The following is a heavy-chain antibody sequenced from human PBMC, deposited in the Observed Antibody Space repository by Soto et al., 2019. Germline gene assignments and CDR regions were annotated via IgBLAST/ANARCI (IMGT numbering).Heavy chain of an antibody. CDR1: GFSLSTSGVS. V-gene: IGHV2-5*02. Sequence: QITLKESGPTPVKPTQTLRLTCTFSGFSLSTSGVSVGWIRQPPGKALEWLALIYWDDDKRYSPSLKSRLTIPKDTPKNQVVLTMTNMDPVDTATYYCAHSGRVLSPFDSWGQGTLVTVSS. J-gene: IGHJ4*02. CDR3: AHSGRVLSPFDS. CDR2: IYWDDDK. D-gene: IGHD2-15*01.